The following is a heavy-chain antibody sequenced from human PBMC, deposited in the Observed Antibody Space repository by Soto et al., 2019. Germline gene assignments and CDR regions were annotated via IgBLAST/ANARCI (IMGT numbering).Heavy chain of an antibody. J-gene: IGHJ6*02. CDR1: GYIFSNYW. Sequence: GESLKISGEVSGYIFSNYWIGWVRQMPGKGLEWMAIVFPGNSDTIYSPSFRGQVTISADKSISTAYLQWNSLQASDTAIYYCARHNVYAMDVWGQGTTVTVSS. CDR3: ARHNVYAMDV. V-gene: IGHV5-51*01. CDR2: VFPGNSDT.